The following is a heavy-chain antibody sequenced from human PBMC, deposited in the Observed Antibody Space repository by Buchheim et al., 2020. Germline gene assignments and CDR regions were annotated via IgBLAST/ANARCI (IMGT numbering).Heavy chain of an antibody. CDR1: GGSITSNNCY. Sequence: QLQLQESGPGLVKPSETLSLTCTVSGGSITSNNCYWGWIRQPPGKGLEWIASIYYSGTTYYNPSLKSRVTISVDTSKNQFSLRLSSVTAADTAVYYCARQPDHSDFWTSNWFDPWGQGTL. D-gene: IGHD3-3*01. CDR3: ARQPDHSDFWTSNWFDP. J-gene: IGHJ5*02. CDR2: IYYSGTT. V-gene: IGHV4-39*01.